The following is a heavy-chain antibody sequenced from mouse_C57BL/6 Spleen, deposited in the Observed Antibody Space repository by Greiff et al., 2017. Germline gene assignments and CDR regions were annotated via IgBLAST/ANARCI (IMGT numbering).Heavy chain of an antibody. CDR2: IDPEDGDT. V-gene: IGHV14-1*01. CDR3: ARDEGYYGNCGFAY. D-gene: IGHD2-1*01. J-gene: IGHJ3*01. Sequence: EVQLLESGAELVRPGASVKLSCTASGFNIKDYYMHWVKQRPEQGLEWIGRIDPEDGDTEYAPKFQGKATMTADTSSNTAYLQLSSLTSADTAVYYCARDEGYYGNCGFAYWGQGTLVTVSA. CDR1: GFNIKDYY.